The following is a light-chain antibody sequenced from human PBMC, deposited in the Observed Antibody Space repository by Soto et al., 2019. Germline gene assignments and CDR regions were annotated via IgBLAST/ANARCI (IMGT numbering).Light chain of an antibody. V-gene: IGLV2-14*01. J-gene: IGLJ1*01. Sequence: QSALVQPASVSGSPGQSITISCTGTSSDVGGYNFVSWYQQHPGKAPKLMIYEVSNRPSGVSNRFSGSKSGNTASLTISGLQAEDEADYYCSSYTSSSLVFGTGTKVTVL. CDR3: SSYTSSSLV. CDR1: SSDVGGYNF. CDR2: EVS.